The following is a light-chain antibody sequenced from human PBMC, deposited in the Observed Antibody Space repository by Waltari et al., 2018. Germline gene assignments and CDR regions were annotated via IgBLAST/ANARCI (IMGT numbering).Light chain of an antibody. J-gene: IGKJ3*01. Sequence: EIVLTQSPATLSLSPGERATLACRASQSVGTPLVWYHQKPGQTPRRLIYGASKTATGVPTRFPGTGSGTDFTLTITSLEPDDVGVYYCQHRTDWALSFGPGTKV. CDR2: GAS. V-gene: IGKV3-11*01. CDR3: QHRTDWALS. CDR1: QSVGTP.